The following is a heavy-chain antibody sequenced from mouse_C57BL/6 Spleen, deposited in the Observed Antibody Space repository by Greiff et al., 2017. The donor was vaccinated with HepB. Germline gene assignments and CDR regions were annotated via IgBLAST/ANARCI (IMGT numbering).Heavy chain of an antibody. CDR2: ISSGGSYT. CDR1: GFTFSSYG. D-gene: IGHD1-1*01. Sequence: EVQGVESGGDLVKPGGSLKLSCAASGFTFSSYGMSWVRQTPDKRLEWVATISSGGSYTYYPDSVKGRFTISRDNAKNTLYLQMSSLKSEDTAMYYCARHRYYYGSREGDYYAMDYWGQGTSVTVSS. J-gene: IGHJ4*01. CDR3: ARHRYYYGSREGDYYAMDY. V-gene: IGHV5-6*01.